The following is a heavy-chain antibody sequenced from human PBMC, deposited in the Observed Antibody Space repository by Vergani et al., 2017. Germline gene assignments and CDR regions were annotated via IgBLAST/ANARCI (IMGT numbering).Heavy chain of an antibody. CDR1: GVTFSSYG. CDR3: AKRDHGYCSGGSCYGMDV. D-gene: IGHD2-15*01. J-gene: IGHJ6*02. CDR2: IRYDGSNK. Sequence: QVQLVESGGGVVQPGGSLRLSCAASGVTFSSYGMHWGRQAPGKGLGWVAFIRYDGSNKYYADSVKGRFTISRDNSKNTLYLQMICLRAEDTAVYYCAKRDHGYCSGGSCYGMDVWGQGTTVTVSS. V-gene: IGHV3-30*02.